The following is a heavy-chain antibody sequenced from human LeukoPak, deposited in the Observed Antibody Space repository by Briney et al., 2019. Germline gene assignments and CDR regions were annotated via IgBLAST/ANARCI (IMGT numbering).Heavy chain of an antibody. CDR1: GGTFSSYA. Sequence: GSSVKVSCKASGGTFSSYAISWVRQAPGQGLEWMGGIIPIFGTANYAQKFQGRVTITADESTSTAYMELRSLRSDDTAVYYCARDRLYYDSSGYYYYYYMDVWGKGTTVTVSS. D-gene: IGHD3-22*01. J-gene: IGHJ6*03. V-gene: IGHV1-69*01. CDR2: IIPIFGTA. CDR3: ARDRLYYDSSGYYYYYYMDV.